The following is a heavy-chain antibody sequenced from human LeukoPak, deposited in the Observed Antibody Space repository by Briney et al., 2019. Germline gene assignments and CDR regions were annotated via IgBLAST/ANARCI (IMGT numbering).Heavy chain of an antibody. D-gene: IGHD6-13*01. CDR1: GYSISSGYY. V-gene: IGHV4-38-2*01. CDR3: ARAESYSSSWFDY. CDR2: IYHSGST. Sequence: PSETLSLTCAVSGYSISSGYYWGWIRQPPGQGLGWIGSIYHSGSTYYNPSLKSRVTISVDTSKNQFSLKLSSVTAADTAVYYCARAESYSSSWFDYWGQGTLVTVSS. J-gene: IGHJ4*02.